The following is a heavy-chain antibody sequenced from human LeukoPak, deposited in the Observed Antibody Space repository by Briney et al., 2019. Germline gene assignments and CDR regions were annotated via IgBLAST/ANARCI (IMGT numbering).Heavy chain of an antibody. D-gene: IGHD1-26*01. Sequence: PGGSLRLSCAASGFTFSNAWMSWVRQAPGKGLEWVGRIKSKTAGGTTDCAAPVNGRFTISGDDSKNTLYLQMNSLQTEDTAMYYCTTLVGATTLHFWGQGTLVTVSS. V-gene: IGHV3-15*01. CDR2: IKSKTAGGTT. CDR1: GFTFSNAW. CDR3: TTLVGATTLHF. J-gene: IGHJ4*02.